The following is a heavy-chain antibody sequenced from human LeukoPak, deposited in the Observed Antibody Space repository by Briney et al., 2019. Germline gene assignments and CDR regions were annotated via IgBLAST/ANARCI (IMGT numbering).Heavy chain of an antibody. CDR1: GFTFSNYG. Sequence: PGASLRLSCAASGFTFSNYGMSWVRQAPGKGLEWVSGIGGTGSGTYYADSVKGRFTISRDNSKNTLYLQMKSLTAEDTALYYCAKDPRIAVSGTSMGYFDPWGQGTLVPVSS. CDR2: IGGTGSGT. CDR3: AKDPRIAVSGTSMGYFDP. D-gene: IGHD6-19*01. V-gene: IGHV3-23*01. J-gene: IGHJ4*02.